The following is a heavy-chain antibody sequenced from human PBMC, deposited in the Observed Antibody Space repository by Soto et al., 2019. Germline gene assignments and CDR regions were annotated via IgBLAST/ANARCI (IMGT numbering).Heavy chain of an antibody. D-gene: IGHD3-22*01. J-gene: IGHJ6*02. CDR2: IIPIFGTA. CDR3: ARGPRMIDHGMDV. V-gene: IGHV1-69*13. Sequence: SVKVSCKASGGTFSSYAISWGRQAPGQGLEWMGGIIPIFGTANYAQKFQGRVTITADESTSTAYMELSSLRSEDTAVYYCARGPRMIDHGMDVWGQGTTVTVSS. CDR1: GGTFSSYA.